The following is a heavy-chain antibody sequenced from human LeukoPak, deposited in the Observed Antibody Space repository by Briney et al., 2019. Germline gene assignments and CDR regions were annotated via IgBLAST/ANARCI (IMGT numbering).Heavy chain of an antibody. V-gene: IGHV4-34*01. D-gene: IGHD3-3*01. CDR1: GGSFSGYY. CDR3: ARVLGFWSGYYIDY. Sequence: PSETLSLTCAVYGGSFSGYYWRWIRQPPGKGLEWIGEINHSGSTNYNPSLKSRVTISVDTSKNQFSLKLSSVTAADTAVYYCARVLGFWSGYYIDYWGQGTLVTVSS. J-gene: IGHJ4*02. CDR2: INHSGST.